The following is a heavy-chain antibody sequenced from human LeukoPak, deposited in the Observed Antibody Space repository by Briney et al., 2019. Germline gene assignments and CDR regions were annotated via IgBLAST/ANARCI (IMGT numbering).Heavy chain of an antibody. J-gene: IGHJ4*02. CDR3: AIEDYIGPVDY. CDR1: GFTFRSDN. Sequence: PGGSLRLSCAASGFTFRSDNFHWVRQAPGKGLEWVSFISSSSSSIYYADVVKRRFTISRDNTKKSLYLQVYSLRAEDTADYYCAIEDYIGPVDYWGQGTLVTVSS. D-gene: IGHD4-11*01. CDR2: ISSSSSSI. V-gene: IGHV3-21*01.